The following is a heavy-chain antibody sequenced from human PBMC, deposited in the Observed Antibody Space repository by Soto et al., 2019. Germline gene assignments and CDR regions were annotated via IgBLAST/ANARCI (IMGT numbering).Heavy chain of an antibody. CDR1: GFTFSSYA. V-gene: IGHV3-23*01. CDR3: AKGTYYYGSAPYYFDY. J-gene: IGHJ4*02. CDR2: ISDSGGST. D-gene: IGHD3-10*01. Sequence: GGSLRLSCAASGFTFSSYALSWVRQAPGKGLGWVSGISDSGGSTYYADSVKGRFTISRDNSNNTLYLQMNSLRAEDTAVYYCAKGTYYYGSAPYYFDYWGQGTLVTVSS.